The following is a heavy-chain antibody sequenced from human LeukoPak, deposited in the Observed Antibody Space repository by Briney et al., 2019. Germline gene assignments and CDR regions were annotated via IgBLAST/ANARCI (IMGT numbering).Heavy chain of an antibody. J-gene: IGHJ4*02. D-gene: IGHD6-13*01. V-gene: IGHV3-53*01. CDR1: GFTVSSNY. Sequence: GGSLRLSCAASGFTVSSNYMSWVRQAPGKGLEWVSVIYSGGSTYYADSVKGRFTISRDNSKNTLYLQMNSLRAEDTAMYYCARGMGSSWYYFDYWGQGTLVTVSS. CDR2: IYSGGST. CDR3: ARGMGSSWYYFDY.